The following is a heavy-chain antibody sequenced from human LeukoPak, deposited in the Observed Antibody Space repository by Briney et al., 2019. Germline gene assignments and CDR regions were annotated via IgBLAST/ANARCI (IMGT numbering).Heavy chain of an antibody. V-gene: IGHV1-24*01. Sequence: ASVKVSCKVSGYTLTELSMHWVRQAPGKGLEWMGGFDPEDGETIYAQKFQGRVTMTEDTSTDTAYMELSSLRSEDTAVYYCATDLLGPGPPPAVGMDVWGQGTTVTVSS. D-gene: IGHD2-2*01. CDR1: GYTLTELS. CDR3: ATDLLGPGPPPAVGMDV. J-gene: IGHJ6*02. CDR2: FDPEDGET.